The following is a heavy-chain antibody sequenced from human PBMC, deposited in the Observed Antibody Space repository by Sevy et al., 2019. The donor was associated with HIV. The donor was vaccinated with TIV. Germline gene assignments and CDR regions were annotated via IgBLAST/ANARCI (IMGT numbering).Heavy chain of an antibody. D-gene: IGHD3-16*01. V-gene: IGHV3-23*01. CDR1: GFTFSSSA. CDR3: AKDDWGTTFSPSLDY. Sequence: GGSLRLSCAVSGFTFSSSAMGWVRQAPGKGLEWVSTISGGGGSAYYADSVKGRFNISRDNSKNTLYLQMNSLRAEDTAVYYCAKDDWGTTFSPSLDYWGQGTLVTVSS. J-gene: IGHJ4*02. CDR2: ISGGGGSA.